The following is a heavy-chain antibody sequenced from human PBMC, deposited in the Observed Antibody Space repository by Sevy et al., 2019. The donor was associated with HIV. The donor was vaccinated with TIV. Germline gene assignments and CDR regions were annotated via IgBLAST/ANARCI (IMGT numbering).Heavy chain of an antibody. J-gene: IGHJ6*03. V-gene: IGHV1-18*04. Sequence: ASVKVSCKASGYTFTSYGINWVRQAPGQGLEWMGWISAYNGNTNYAQKLQGRVTMTTDTSTSTAYMELRSLRSDDTAVYYCARVKGDSSGWYEGYYYYMDVWGKGTTVTVSS. CDR3: ARVKGDSSGWYEGYYYYMDV. CDR2: ISAYNGNT. CDR1: GYTFTSYG. D-gene: IGHD6-19*01.